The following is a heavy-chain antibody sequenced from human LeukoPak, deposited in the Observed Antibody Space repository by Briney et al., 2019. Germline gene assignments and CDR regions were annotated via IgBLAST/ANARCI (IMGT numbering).Heavy chain of an antibody. Sequence: GGSLRLSCAASGFTFSSYGMHWVRQAPGKGLEWVAFIRYDGSNKYYADSVKGRFTISRDNSKNTLYLQMNSLRAEDTAVYYCAKDWGYDILTGYPLHHAFDIWGQGTMVTVSS. J-gene: IGHJ3*02. CDR1: GFTFSSYG. CDR2: IRYDGSNK. CDR3: AKDWGYDILTGYPLHHAFDI. D-gene: IGHD3-9*01. V-gene: IGHV3-30*02.